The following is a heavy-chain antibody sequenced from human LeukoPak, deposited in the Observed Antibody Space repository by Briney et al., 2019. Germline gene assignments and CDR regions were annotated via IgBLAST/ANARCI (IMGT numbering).Heavy chain of an antibody. D-gene: IGHD3-3*01. CDR3: ARGGYDFWSATDAFDI. J-gene: IGHJ3*02. CDR2: IIPIFGTA. Sequence: SVKVSCKASRGTFSSYAISWVRQAPGQGLEWMGGIIPIFGTANYAQKFQGRVTITTDESTSTAYMELSSLRSEDTAVYYCARGGYDFWSATDAFDIWGQGTMVTVSS. V-gene: IGHV1-69*05. CDR1: RGTFSSYA.